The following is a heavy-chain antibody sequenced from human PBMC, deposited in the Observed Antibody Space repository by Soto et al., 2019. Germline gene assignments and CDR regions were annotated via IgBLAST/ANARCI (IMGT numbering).Heavy chain of an antibody. CDR2: INHSGST. V-gene: IGHV4-34*01. D-gene: IGHD6-13*01. Sequence: QVQLQQWGAGLLKPSETLSLTCAVYGGSFSGYYWSWIRQPPGKGLEWIGEINHSGSTNYNPSLKSRVTISVDTSKNQFSLKLSSVTAADTAVYYCAREGSSRRNWFDPWGQGTLVTVSS. CDR1: GGSFSGYY. CDR3: AREGSSRRNWFDP. J-gene: IGHJ5*02.